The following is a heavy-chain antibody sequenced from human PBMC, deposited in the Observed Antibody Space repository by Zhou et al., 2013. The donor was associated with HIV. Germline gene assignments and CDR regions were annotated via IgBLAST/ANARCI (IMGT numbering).Heavy chain of an antibody. Sequence: QVQLVQSGAEVKKPGSSVKVSCKASGGTFSSYAITWVRQVPGQGFEWMGGTIPVFGTVNYAQKFQGRVRITTDESTSTAYMELSSLRSEDTAIYYCARDNAGYYDNSGYLGVLFYWGQGTLVTVSA. CDR2: TIPVFGTV. CDR1: GGTFSSYA. V-gene: IGHV1-69*05. D-gene: IGHD3-22*01. CDR3: ARDNAGYYDNSGYLGVLFY. J-gene: IGHJ4*02.